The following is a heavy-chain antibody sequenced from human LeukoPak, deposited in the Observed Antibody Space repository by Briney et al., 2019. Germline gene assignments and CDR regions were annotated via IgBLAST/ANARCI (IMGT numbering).Heavy chain of an antibody. CDR3: ARDGTSTDDY. J-gene: IGHJ4*02. CDR1: GYTFSNFG. CDR2: ISGNNDNP. D-gene: IGHD2-2*01. Sequence: DSVKVSCKASGYTFSNFGINWVRPAPGQGLEWMGWISGNNDNPNYGQKFQGRFTLTTDSSTSTAYMELRNLRSDDTAVYYCARDGTSTDDYWGQGTLLTVSS. V-gene: IGHV1-18*01.